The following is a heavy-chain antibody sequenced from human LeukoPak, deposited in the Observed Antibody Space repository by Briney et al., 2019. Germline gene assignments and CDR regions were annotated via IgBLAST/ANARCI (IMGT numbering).Heavy chain of an antibody. J-gene: IGHJ4*02. CDR2: IYYSGST. V-gene: IGHV4-30-4*01. CDR1: GGSISSGDYY. Sequence: SQTLSLTCTVSGGSISSGDYYWSWIRQPPGKGLEWIGYIYYSGSTYYNPSLKSRVTISVDTSKNQFSLKLSSVTAADTAVYYCARDRPGGSSLDYWGQGTLVTVSS. CDR3: ARDRPGGSSLDY. D-gene: IGHD6-13*01.